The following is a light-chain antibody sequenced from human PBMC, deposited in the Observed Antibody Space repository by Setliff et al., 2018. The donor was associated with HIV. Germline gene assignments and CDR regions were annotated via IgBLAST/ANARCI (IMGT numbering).Light chain of an antibody. CDR2: DVT. CDR3: SSYTSVSTYV. V-gene: IGLV2-14*03. Sequence: HSALTQPASVSGSPGQSITISCTGTSSDIGGYNYVSWYQHHPGKAPKLIIYDVTKRPSGVSSRFSASKSGNTASLTISGLQAEDEADYYCSSYTSVSTYVFGTGTKVTVL. CDR1: SSDIGGYNY. J-gene: IGLJ1*01.